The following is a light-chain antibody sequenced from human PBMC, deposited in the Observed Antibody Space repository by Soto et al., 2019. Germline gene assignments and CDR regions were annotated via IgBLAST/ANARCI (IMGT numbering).Light chain of an antibody. V-gene: IGLV2-11*01. CDR3: CSYAGRYTLV. J-gene: IGLJ3*02. Sequence: HSVLTQPRSVSGSPGQSVTISCTGSSSDVGSSNYVSWYQQHPDTAPKLIIYDVSKRPSGVPDRFSGSTSGNTASLTISGLQTEDEADYYCCSYAGRYTLVFGGGTKVTVL. CDR1: SSDVGSSNY. CDR2: DVS.